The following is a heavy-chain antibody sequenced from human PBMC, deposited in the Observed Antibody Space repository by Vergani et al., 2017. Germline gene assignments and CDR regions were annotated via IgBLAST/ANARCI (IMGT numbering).Heavy chain of an antibody. Sequence: TASGFTFSSYEMNWVRQAPGKGLEWVSYISSSGSTIYYADSVKGRFTISRDNAKNSLYLQMNSLRAEDTAVYYCARGDTAMAGLIPIWGQGTLVTVSS. CDR2: ISSSGSTI. CDR1: GFTFSSYE. CDR3: ARGDTAMAGLIPI. V-gene: IGHV3-48*03. J-gene: IGHJ4*02. D-gene: IGHD5-18*01.